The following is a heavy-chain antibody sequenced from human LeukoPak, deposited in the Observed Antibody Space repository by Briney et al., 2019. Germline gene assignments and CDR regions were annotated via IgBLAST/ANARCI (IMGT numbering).Heavy chain of an antibody. CDR3: AKDGHYYGSEYYFDY. D-gene: IGHD3-10*01. V-gene: IGHV3-30*18. CDR1: GFTFSSYG. J-gene: IGHJ4*02. CDR2: VSHDGGNK. Sequence: GGSLRLSCTGSGFTFSSYGMHWVRQAPGKGLEWVAVVSHDGGNKYYADSVKGRFTISRDSSKNTLYLQMNSLRAEDTAVYYCAKDGHYYGSEYYFDYWGQGTLVTVSS.